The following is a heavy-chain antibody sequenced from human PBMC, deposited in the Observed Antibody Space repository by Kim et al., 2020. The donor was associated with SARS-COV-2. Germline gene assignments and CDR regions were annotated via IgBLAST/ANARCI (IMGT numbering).Heavy chain of an antibody. V-gene: IGHV3-33*05. Sequence: GGSLRLSCAASGFTFSSYGMHWVRQAPGKGLEWVAVISYDGSNKYYADSVKGRFTISRDNSKNTLYLQMNSLRAEDTAVYYCASGITMVRGATWAFDYWGQGTLVTVSS. CDR3: ASGITMVRGATWAFDY. J-gene: IGHJ4*02. CDR1: GFTFSSYG. D-gene: IGHD3-10*01. CDR2: ISYDGSNK.